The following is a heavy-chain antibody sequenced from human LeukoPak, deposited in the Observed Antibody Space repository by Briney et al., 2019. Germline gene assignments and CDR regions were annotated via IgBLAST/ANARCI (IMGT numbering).Heavy chain of an antibody. Sequence: PSETLSLTCTVSGGSISSYYWSWIRQPPGKGLECIGYIYYSGSTNYNPSLKSRVTISVDTSKNQFSLKLSSVTAADTAVYYCARDYCSGGSCYWDYWGQGTLVTVSS. V-gene: IGHV4-59*01. J-gene: IGHJ4*02. D-gene: IGHD2-15*01. CDR3: ARDYCSGGSCYWDY. CDR2: IYYSGST. CDR1: GGSISSYY.